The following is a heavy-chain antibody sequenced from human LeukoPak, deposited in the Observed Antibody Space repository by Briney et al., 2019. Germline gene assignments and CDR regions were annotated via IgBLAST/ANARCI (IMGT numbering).Heavy chain of an antibody. CDR1: GYTFSDYA. J-gene: IGHJ4*02. CDR2: ISSYNGNT. V-gene: IGHV1-18*01. D-gene: IGHD2-15*01. Sequence: ASVKVSCKASGYTFSDYAISWVRQAPGQGLEWMGWISSYNGNTNFAQNLQGRVTMATDTSTSTAYMELRSLRSDDTAVYYCARDRCSGGSCFYYIDYWGQGTLVTVSS. CDR3: ARDRCSGGSCFYYIDY.